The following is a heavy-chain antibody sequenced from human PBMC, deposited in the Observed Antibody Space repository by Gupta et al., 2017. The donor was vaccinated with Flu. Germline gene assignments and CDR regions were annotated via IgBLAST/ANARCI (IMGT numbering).Heavy chain of an antibody. Sequence: KASGYTFTSYYMHWVRQAPGQGLEWMGIINPSGGSTSYAQKFQGRVTMTRDTSTSTVYMELSSLRSEDTAVYYCARVAKSNYDSSGYDIGFDYWGQGTLVTVSS. D-gene: IGHD3-22*01. J-gene: IGHJ4*02. V-gene: IGHV1-46*01. CDR2: INPSGGST. CDR1: GYTFTSYY. CDR3: ARVAKSNYDSSGYDIGFDY.